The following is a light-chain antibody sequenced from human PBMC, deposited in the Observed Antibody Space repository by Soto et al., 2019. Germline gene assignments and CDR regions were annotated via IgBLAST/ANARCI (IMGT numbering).Light chain of an antibody. CDR1: QSVSSN. J-gene: IGKJ1*01. Sequence: EIVLTQSPATLSVSPGERATLSCRASQSVSSNLAWYQQKPGQAPRLLIYGASTRATGIPARFSGSGSGTAITRTISSLQSEEFAVYYCQQYNNWPQTFGQGTKVDIK. CDR2: GAS. CDR3: QQYNNWPQT. V-gene: IGKV3-15*01.